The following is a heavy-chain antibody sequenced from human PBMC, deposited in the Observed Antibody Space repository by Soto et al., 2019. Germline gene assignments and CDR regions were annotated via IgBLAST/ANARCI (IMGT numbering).Heavy chain of an antibody. CDR1: GFTFSDYS. CDR2: ISSSGTTI. Sequence: QVQLVESGGGLVKPGGSLRLSCAASGFTFSDYSMSWIRQAPGKGLEWVSYISSSGTTIYYADSVKGRLTISRDNATNSLDLQMNGLRAAETAVYYCARANWGPYYYYGMDVWGQGTPVAVSS. V-gene: IGHV3-11*01. D-gene: IGHD7-27*01. J-gene: IGHJ6*02. CDR3: ARANWGPYYYYGMDV.